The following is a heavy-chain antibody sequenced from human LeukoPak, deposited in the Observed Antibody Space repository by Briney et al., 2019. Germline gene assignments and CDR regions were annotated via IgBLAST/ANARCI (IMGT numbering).Heavy chain of an antibody. Sequence: GGSLRLSCTASGYTFGDYAMSWVRQAPGKGLEWVGFIRSKAYGGTTEYAASVKGRFTISRDDSKSIAYLQMNSLKTEDTAVYYCTRVGGLRFLEWLYDYWGQGTLVTVSS. J-gene: IGHJ4*02. V-gene: IGHV3-49*04. CDR1: GYTFGDYA. CDR2: IRSKAYGGTT. D-gene: IGHD3-3*01. CDR3: TRVGGLRFLEWLYDY.